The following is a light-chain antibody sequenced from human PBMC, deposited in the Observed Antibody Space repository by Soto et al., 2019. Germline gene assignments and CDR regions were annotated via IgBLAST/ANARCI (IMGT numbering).Light chain of an antibody. J-gene: IGKJ2*01. CDR3: QQYNNWPLYT. Sequence: EIVMTQSPATLSVSPGERATLSCRASQSVSSNLAWYQQNPGQAPRLLIYGASTRTTGIPARFSGSGSGTEFTLTISSLQSEDFAVYYCQQYNNWPLYTFGPGTKLEIK. CDR1: QSVSSN. CDR2: GAS. V-gene: IGKV3-15*01.